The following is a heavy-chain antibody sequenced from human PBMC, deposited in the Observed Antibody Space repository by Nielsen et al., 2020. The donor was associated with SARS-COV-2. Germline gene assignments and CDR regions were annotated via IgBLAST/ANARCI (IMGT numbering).Heavy chain of an antibody. CDR1: GFTFNSYV. CDR3: AREGRTKFFDSASYYFGVDV. J-gene: IGHJ6*02. Sequence: SLKISCAASGFTFNSYVMHWVRQAPGKGLEWVAVMSYDGTIEYCAESVKGRFTISRDTSQKTLYLQLNSLKTEDTALYYCAREGRTKFFDSASYYFGVDVWGQGTTVNVSS. V-gene: IGHV3-30*03. CDR2: MSYDGTIE. D-gene: IGHD3-9*01.